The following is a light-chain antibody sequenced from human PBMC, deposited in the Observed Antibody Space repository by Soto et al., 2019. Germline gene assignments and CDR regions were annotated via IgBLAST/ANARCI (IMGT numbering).Light chain of an antibody. Sequence: ETVLTQSPGTLSLSPGERATLSCRASQTIRSNYLAWYRQTPGQAPRLLIYGASNRDTGIADRFSGSGSGTDFTLIISRLEPEDVALYYCRQYGSSPWTFGQGTKVEIK. V-gene: IGKV3-20*01. CDR1: QTIRSNY. J-gene: IGKJ1*01. CDR3: RQYGSSPWT. CDR2: GAS.